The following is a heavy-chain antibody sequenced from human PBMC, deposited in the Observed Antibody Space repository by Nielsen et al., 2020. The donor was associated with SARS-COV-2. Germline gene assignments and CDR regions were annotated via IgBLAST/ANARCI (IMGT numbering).Heavy chain of an antibody. D-gene: IGHD5-24*01. V-gene: IGHV3-23*01. J-gene: IGHJ4*02. CDR1: GFTFSSYA. CDR2: ISGSGGST. CDR3: ARDRRRRDGWGLFDY. Sequence: GGSLRLSCAASGFTFSSYAMSWVRQAPGKGLEWVSAISGSGGSTYYADSVKGRFTISRDNSKNTLYLQMNSLRAEDTAVYYCARDRRRRDGWGLFDYWGQGTLVTVSS.